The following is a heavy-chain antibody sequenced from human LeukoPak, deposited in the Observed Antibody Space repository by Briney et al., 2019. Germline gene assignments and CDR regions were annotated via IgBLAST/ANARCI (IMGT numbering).Heavy chain of an antibody. Sequence: ASVKVSCKASGYTFTSYDINWVRQATGQGPEWMGWMNPNSGNTGYAQKFQGRVTMTRNTSVSTAYMELSSLRSEDTAVYYCAREMAGYCSGGSCWGQGTLVTVSS. D-gene: IGHD2-15*01. J-gene: IGHJ4*02. CDR2: MNPNSGNT. CDR3: AREMAGYCSGGSC. CDR1: GYTFTSYD. V-gene: IGHV1-8*01.